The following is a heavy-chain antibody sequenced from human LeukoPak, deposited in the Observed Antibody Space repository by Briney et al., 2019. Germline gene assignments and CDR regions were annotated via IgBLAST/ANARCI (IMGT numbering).Heavy chain of an antibody. J-gene: IGHJ4*02. D-gene: IGHD3-9*01. CDR2: IYYSGST. V-gene: IGHV4-31*03. CDR1: GGSISSGGYY. Sequence: PSETLSLTCTVSGGSISSGGYYWSWIRQHPGKGLEWIGYIYYSGSTYYNPFLKSRVTISVDTSKNQFSLKLSSVTAADTAMYYCARVPGLTKSFDYWGQGTLVTVSS. CDR3: ARVPGLTKSFDY.